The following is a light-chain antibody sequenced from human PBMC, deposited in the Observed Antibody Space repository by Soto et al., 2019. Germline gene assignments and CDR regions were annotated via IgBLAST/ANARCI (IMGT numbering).Light chain of an antibody. CDR1: TGSVTSAHY. CDR2: DTN. J-gene: IGLJ7*01. V-gene: IGLV7-46*01. Sequence: QAVVTQEPSLTVSPGGTVTLTCGSSTGSVTSAHYPDWFQQKPGQAPRTLIYDTNNKHSWTPARFSGSLLGGKAALTLSGAQPEDEADYYCLLSYNGAEVFGGGTQLTGL. CDR3: LLSYNGAEV.